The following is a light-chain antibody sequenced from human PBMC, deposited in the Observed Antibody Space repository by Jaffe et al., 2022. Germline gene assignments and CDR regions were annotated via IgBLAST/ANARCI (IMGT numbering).Light chain of an antibody. CDR2: DVS. CDR3: NSYTTSSTVV. J-gene: IGLJ2*01. Sequence: QSALTQPASVSGSPGQSITVSCTGTSSDVGAYNYVSWFQQHPGKAPKLMIYDVSNRPSGVSNRFSGSKSGNTASLTISGLQAEDEADYYCNSYTTSSTVVFGGGTKLTVL. V-gene: IGLV2-14*01. CDR1: SSDVGAYNY.